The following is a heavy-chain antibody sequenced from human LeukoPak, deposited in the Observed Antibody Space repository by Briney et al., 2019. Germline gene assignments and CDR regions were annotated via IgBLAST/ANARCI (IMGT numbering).Heavy chain of an antibody. CDR3: AANDFWSGPTYYYYGMDV. V-gene: IGHV1-18*01. D-gene: IGHD3-3*01. CDR2: ISAYNGNT. CDR1: GYTFTSYG. Sequence: ASVKVSCKASGYTFTSYGISWVRQAPGQGLEWMGWISAYNGNTNYAQKLQERVTITRDMSTSTAYMELSSLRSEDTAVYYCAANDFWSGPTYYYYGMDVWGQGTTVTVSS. J-gene: IGHJ6*02.